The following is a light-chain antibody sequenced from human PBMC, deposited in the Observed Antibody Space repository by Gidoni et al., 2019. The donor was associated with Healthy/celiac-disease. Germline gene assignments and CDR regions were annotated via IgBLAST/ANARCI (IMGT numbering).Light chain of an antibody. CDR3: QQSYSTLFT. Sequence: DIQMTQSPSSLSASVGDRVTITGRASQSISSYLNWYQQKPGKAPKLLIYAASSLQSGVPSRCSGSGSGTDFTLTISSLQPEDFANYYWQQSYSTLFTFGPGTKVDIK. V-gene: IGKV1-39*01. CDR1: QSISSY. J-gene: IGKJ3*01. CDR2: AAS.